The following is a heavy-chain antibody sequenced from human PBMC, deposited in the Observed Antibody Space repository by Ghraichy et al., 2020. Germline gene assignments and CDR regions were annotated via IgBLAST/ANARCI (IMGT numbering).Heavy chain of an antibody. V-gene: IGHV4-34*01. D-gene: IGHD6-13*01. J-gene: IGHJ4*02. CDR1: GGYFTSYY. Sequence: SETLSLTCAVYGGYFTSYYWSWIRQPPGKGLEWIGEINHWGSTTYYPSPKSRVTFSVDRSTNQFSLKLSSVPAADTAVFYCAIGRKSAQQLVPLPFDYWGQGALLTVSS. CDR2: INHWGST. CDR3: AIGRKSAQQLVPLPFDY.